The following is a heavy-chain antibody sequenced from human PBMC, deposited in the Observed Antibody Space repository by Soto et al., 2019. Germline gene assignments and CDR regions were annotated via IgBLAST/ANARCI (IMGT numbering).Heavy chain of an antibody. D-gene: IGHD5-18*01. V-gene: IGHV3-30*18. J-gene: IGHJ6*02. CDR3: AKDRGTALVPYGMDV. Sequence: GGFLRLSCAASGFSFRSYAMHWVRQTPGKGLEWVAVISYDGSDKNYTDSVKGRFTISRDNVKNTLYLQMNSLRLEDTAVYHCAKDRGTALVPYGMDVWGQGTTVTVSS. CDR1: GFSFRSYA. CDR2: ISYDGSDK.